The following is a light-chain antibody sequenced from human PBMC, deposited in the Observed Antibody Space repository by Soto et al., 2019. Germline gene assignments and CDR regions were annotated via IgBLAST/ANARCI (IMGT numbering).Light chain of an antibody. J-gene: IGKJ1*01. CDR2: KAS. Sequence: DIQMTQSPSTLSGSVGDRVTITCRASQTISSWLAWYQQKPGKAPKLLIYKASTLKSGVPSRFSGSGSGTEFTLTISSLQPDDFATYYCQQYTPDSPWTFGQGTKV. CDR3: QQYTPDSPWT. V-gene: IGKV1-5*03. CDR1: QTISSW.